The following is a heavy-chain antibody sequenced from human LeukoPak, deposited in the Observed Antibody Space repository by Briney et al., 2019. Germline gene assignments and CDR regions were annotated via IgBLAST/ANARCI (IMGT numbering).Heavy chain of an antibody. CDR1: GFTFSSYW. V-gene: IGHV3-74*01. D-gene: IGHD1-26*01. CDR3: ARDPYSGSYSDYYYYYMDV. Sequence: PGGSLRLSCAASGFTFSSYWMHWVRQAPGKGLVWVSRINSDGSSTSYADPVKGRFTISRDNAKNTLYLQLNSLRAEDTAVYYCARDPYSGSYSDYYYYYMDVWGKGTTVTVSS. J-gene: IGHJ6*03. CDR2: INSDGSST.